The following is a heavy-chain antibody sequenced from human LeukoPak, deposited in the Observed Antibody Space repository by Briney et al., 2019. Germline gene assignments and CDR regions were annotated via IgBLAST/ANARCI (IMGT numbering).Heavy chain of an antibody. Sequence: SETLSLTYTVSGGSISSYYWSWIRQPPGKGLEWIGYIYYSGSTNYNPSLKSRVTISVDTSKNQFSLKLSSVTAADTAVYYCARHAGGDFWSGYHLFDYWGQGTLVTVSS. V-gene: IGHV4-59*08. D-gene: IGHD3-3*01. J-gene: IGHJ4*02. CDR1: GGSISSYY. CDR3: ARHAGGDFWSGYHLFDY. CDR2: IYYSGST.